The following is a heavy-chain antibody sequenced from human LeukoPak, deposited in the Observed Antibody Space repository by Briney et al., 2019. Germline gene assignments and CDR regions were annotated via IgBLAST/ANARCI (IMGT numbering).Heavy chain of an antibody. CDR3: ARAGLYCSSTSCYVPNWFDP. CDR2: IYYSGST. Sequence: SETLSLTCTVSGGSISSGGYYWSWIRQHPGQGLEWIVYIYYSGSTYYNPSLKSRVTISVDTSKNQFSLKLSSVTAADTAVYYCARAGLYCSSTSCYVPNWFDPWGQGTLVTVSS. V-gene: IGHV4-31*03. J-gene: IGHJ5*02. CDR1: GGSISSGGYY. D-gene: IGHD2-2*01.